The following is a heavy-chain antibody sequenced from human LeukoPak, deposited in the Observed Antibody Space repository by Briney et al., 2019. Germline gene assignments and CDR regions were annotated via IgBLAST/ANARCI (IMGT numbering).Heavy chain of an antibody. CDR2: IKSKTDGGTT. D-gene: IGHD1-26*01. V-gene: IGHV3-15*01. CDR3: TSEDQGGFDY. CDR1: GFTVSSNY. Sequence: GGSLRLSCAASGFTVSSNYMSWVRQAPGKGLEWVGRIKSKTDGGTTDYAAPAKGRSTISRDDSKNTLYLQMNSLKTEDTAVYYCTSEDQGGFDYWGRGTLVTVSS. J-gene: IGHJ4*02.